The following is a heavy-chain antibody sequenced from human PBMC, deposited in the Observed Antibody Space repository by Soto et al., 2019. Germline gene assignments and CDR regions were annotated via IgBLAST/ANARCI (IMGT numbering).Heavy chain of an antibody. Sequence: GASVKVSCKASGYTFTSYGISWVRQAPGQGLEWMGWISAYNGNTNYAQKLQGRVTMTTDTSTSTAYMELRSLRSDDTAVYYCATTSIDACSGGSCYSGIYYGMDVWG. J-gene: IGHJ6*02. D-gene: IGHD2-15*01. CDR2: ISAYNGNT. V-gene: IGHV1-18*01. CDR1: GYTFTSYG. CDR3: ATTSIDACSGGSCYSGIYYGMDV.